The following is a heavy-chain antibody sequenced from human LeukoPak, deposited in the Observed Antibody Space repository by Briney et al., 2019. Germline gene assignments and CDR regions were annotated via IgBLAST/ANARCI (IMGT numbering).Heavy chain of an antibody. CDR1: GGSFSGYY. V-gene: IGHV4-34*01. Sequence: SETLSLTCAVYGGSFSGYYWSWIRQPPGKGLEWIGEINHSGSTNYNPSLKSRVTISVDTSKNQFSLKLSSVTAADTAVYYCAGVAGSYSFDYWGQGTLVTVSS. D-gene: IGHD1-26*01. CDR2: INHSGST. CDR3: AGVAGSYSFDY. J-gene: IGHJ4*02.